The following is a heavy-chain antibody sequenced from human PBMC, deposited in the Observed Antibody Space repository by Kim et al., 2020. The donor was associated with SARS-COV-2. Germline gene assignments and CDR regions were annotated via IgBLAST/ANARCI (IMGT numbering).Heavy chain of an antibody. D-gene: IGHD4-17*01. V-gene: IGHV3-48*02. CDR3: ARDTLLDYGGHQFDY. Sequence: DSVKGRFTISRDNAKNSLYLQMNSLRDEDTAVYYCARDTLLDYGGHQFDYWGQGTLVTVSS. J-gene: IGHJ4*02.